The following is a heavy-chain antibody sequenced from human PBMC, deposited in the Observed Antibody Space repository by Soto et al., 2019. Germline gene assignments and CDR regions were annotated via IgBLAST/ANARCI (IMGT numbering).Heavy chain of an antibody. Sequence: PSETLSLTCAVYGESFSGYFWSWIRQPPGKGLEWIGEINHIGGTNYKPSLKSRVTVSLDTSKNQLSLKLSSMTAADTAVYYCARGRRYGGVYDYWGQGSLVTVSS. CDR2: INHIGGT. CDR3: ARGRRYGGVYDY. D-gene: IGHD4-17*01. V-gene: IGHV4-34*01. J-gene: IGHJ4*02. CDR1: GESFSGYF.